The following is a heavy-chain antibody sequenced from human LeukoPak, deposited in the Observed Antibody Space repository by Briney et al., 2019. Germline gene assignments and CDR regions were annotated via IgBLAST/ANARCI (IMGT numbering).Heavy chain of an antibody. Sequence: GGSLRLSCAASGFTFSSYWMSWVRQGPGKGLEWVANINEDGGGKYYVASVKGRFTISRDNAENSLYLHMTSLSAADTAVYYCARGLSSGYLDYFDYWGQGTLVTVSS. CDR1: GFTFSSYW. CDR3: ARGLSSGYLDYFDY. CDR2: INEDGGGK. D-gene: IGHD3-22*01. J-gene: IGHJ4*02. V-gene: IGHV3-7*05.